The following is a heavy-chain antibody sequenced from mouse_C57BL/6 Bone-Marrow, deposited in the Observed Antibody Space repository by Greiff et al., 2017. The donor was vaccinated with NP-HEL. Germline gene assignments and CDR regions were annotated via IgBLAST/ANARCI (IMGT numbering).Heavy chain of an antibody. D-gene: IGHD2-2*01. J-gene: IGHJ3*01. CDR2: IDPSDSYT. V-gene: IGHV1-59*01. CDR1: GYTFTSYW. CDR3: ARESGYDGFAY. Sequence: VQLQQPGAELVRPGTSVKLSCKASGYTFTSYWMHWVKQRPGQGLEWIGVIDPSDSYTNYNQKFKGQATLTVDTSSSTAYMQLSSLTSEDSAVYYCARESGYDGFAYWGQGTLVTVSA.